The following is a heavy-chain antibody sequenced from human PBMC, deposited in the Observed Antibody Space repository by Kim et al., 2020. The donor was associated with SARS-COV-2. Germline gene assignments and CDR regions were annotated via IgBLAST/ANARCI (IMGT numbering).Heavy chain of an antibody. Sequence: GGSLRLSCTASGFSFTDFGMSWVRQAPGKGLEWVGLIRSRSYGGTTEYAASVKGRFTIPRDDSKSTAYLQMNSLKTEDSAVYYCTRTVIRKFQWFGEVLGWFDPWGQGTLVTVSS. D-gene: IGHD3-10*01. V-gene: IGHV3-49*04. CDR3: TRTVIRKFQWFGEVLGWFDP. J-gene: IGHJ5*02. CDR1: GFSFTDFG. CDR2: IRSRSYGGTT.